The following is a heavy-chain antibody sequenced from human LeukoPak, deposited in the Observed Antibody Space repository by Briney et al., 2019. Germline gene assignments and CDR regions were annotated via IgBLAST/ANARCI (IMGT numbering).Heavy chain of an antibody. CDR1: GYTFTGYY. CDR3: ARGPLGSNYYDSSGYYQFKQIDY. CDR2: INPNSGGT. Sequence: ASVKVSCKASGYTFTGYYMHWVRQAPGQGLEWMGWINPNSGGTNYAQKFQGRVTMTRDTSISTAYMELSSLRSDDTAVYYCARGPLGSNYYDSSGYYQFKQIDYWGQGTLVTVSA. D-gene: IGHD3-22*01. J-gene: IGHJ4*02. V-gene: IGHV1-2*02.